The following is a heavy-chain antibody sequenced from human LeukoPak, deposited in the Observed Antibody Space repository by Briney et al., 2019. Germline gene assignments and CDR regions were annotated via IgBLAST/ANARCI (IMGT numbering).Heavy chain of an antibody. CDR1: GFTFSSNA. V-gene: IGHV3-23*01. J-gene: IGHJ4*02. Sequence: GGSLRLSCAASGFTFSSNAMSWVRQAPGKGLEWVSAISGSGGSTYYADSVKGRFTISRDNSKNTLYLQMNSLRAEDTAVYYCAKGAGSGSYSSPLLGWGQGTLVTVSS. CDR3: AKGAGSGSYSSPLLG. CDR2: ISGSGGST. D-gene: IGHD3-10*01.